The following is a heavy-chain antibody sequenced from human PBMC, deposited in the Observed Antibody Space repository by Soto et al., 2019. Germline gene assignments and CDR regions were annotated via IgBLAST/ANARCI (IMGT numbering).Heavy chain of an antibody. CDR3: ARHRGAGWFDP. D-gene: IGHD3-10*01. V-gene: IGHV5-51*01. Sequence: PGESLKISCKASGYDFTTFWIVWVRQVPGKGLEWMGVIYPGDSDVTYSPSFQGQVTISADKSITTAYLHWSDLRASDTAIYYCARHRGAGWFDPWGYGTPVTVSS. CDR1: GYDFTTFW. J-gene: IGHJ5*02. CDR2: IYPGDSDV.